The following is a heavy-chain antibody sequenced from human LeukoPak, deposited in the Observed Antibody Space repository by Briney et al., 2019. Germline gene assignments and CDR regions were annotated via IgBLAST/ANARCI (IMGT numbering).Heavy chain of an antibody. CDR3: ARGFGDWGLSWFDP. J-gene: IGHJ5*02. V-gene: IGHV4-59*01. CDR2: IYYSGST. CDR1: SGSISTYY. Sequence: PSETLSLTCTVSSGSISTYYWSWIRQPPGKGLEWIGYIYYSGSTNYNPSLTSRVSISVDTSKNQISLKLTSVTAADTAVYYCARGFGDWGLSWFDPWGQGTLVTVSS. D-gene: IGHD3-10*01.